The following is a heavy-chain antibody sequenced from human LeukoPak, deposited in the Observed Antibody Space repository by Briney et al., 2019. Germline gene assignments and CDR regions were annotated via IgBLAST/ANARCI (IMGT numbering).Heavy chain of an antibody. Sequence: GGSLRLSCAASGFPLSDYALSWVRQAPGKGLEWVSAISGSSTLYADFVKGRFTISRDNSRNTVYLQMNSLRVEDTAIYYCATLYSRYSDYWGQGTLVTVSS. CDR2: ISGSST. CDR3: ATLYSRYSDY. D-gene: IGHD5-12*01. V-gene: IGHV3-23*01. CDR1: GFPLSDYA. J-gene: IGHJ4*02.